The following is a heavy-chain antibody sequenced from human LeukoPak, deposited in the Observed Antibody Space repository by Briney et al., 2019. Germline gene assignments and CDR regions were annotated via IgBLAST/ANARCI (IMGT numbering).Heavy chain of an antibody. CDR2: INQDGSQK. V-gene: IGHV3-7*03. J-gene: IGHJ4*02. D-gene: IGHD4-17*01. CDR3: ARDWFDGDYDRFDY. Sequence: PGGSLRLSCAVSGFTFSSYWMSWFRQAPGEGGEGVANINQDGSQKFSVDSVKGRFTISRDNAKNSLSLQMNSLRVEDTAVYYCARDWFDGDYDRFDYWGQGTLVTVSS. CDR1: GFTFSSYW.